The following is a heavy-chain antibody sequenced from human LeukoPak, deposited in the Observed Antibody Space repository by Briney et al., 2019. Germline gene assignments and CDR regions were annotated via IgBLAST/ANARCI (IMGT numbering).Heavy chain of an antibody. J-gene: IGHJ4*02. CDR2: IYYGGST. V-gene: IGHV4-59*01. CDR3: ARGRRPLVYASTYYFDY. Sequence: SETLSLTCTVSGGSISSYYWSWIRQPPGKGLEWIGYIYYGGSTNYNPSLKSRVTISVDTPKNQFSLKLSSVTAADTAVYYCARGRRPLVYASTYYFDYWGQGTLVTVSS. D-gene: IGHD2-8*01. CDR1: GGSISSYY.